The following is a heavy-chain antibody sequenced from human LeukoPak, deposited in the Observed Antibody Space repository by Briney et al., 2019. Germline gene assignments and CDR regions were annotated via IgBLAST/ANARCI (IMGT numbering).Heavy chain of an antibody. CDR3: ARDPWYDFWSGYSDY. J-gene: IGHJ4*02. V-gene: IGHV1-2*02. D-gene: IGHD3-3*01. CDR1: GYTFTGYY. Sequence: ASVKVSCKASGYTFTGYYMHWVRQAPGQGLEWMGWINPNSGGTNYAQKFQGRVTMTRDTSISTAYMELSRLRSDDTAVHYCARDPWYDFWSGYSDYWGQGTLVTVSS. CDR2: INPNSGGT.